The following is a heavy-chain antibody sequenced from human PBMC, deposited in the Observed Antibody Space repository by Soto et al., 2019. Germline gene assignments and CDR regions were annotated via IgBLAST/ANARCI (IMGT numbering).Heavy chain of an antibody. Sequence: QLQLQESGPGLVKPSETLSLSCTVSGGSISSSFYWGWIRQPPGKGLEWIGSIYGTGNTYYNPSHKGRVTISADTTKNQFFLNLISVTAADTAVYYCRSSSRYSTDVWGQGATVTVSS. D-gene: IGHD6-19*01. CDR1: GGSISSSFY. CDR3: RSSSRYSTDV. CDR2: IYGTGNT. V-gene: IGHV4-39*01. J-gene: IGHJ6*02.